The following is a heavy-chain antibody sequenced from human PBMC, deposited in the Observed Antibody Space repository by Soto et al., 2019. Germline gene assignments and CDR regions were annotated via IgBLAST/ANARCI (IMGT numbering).Heavy chain of an antibody. J-gene: IGHJ4*02. CDR2: ISGSGTTT. D-gene: IGHD3-22*01. CDR1: GFTFSKYA. Sequence: EVQLLESGGGLVQPGGSLRLSCAASGFTFSKYAMRWVRQAPGKGLEWVSAISGSGTTTYSADSVRGRFTISRDNSNNMLSLQMNSPSPEDTALYYCVKFFVETVGTSGSGCSVDSWGQGTLVTVPS. CDR3: VKFFVETVGTSGSGCSVDS. V-gene: IGHV3-23*01.